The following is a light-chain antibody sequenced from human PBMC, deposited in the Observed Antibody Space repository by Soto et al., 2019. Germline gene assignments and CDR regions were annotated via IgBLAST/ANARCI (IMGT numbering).Light chain of an antibody. CDR1: SSNIGNNY. J-gene: IGLJ3*02. CDR2: DNN. Sequence: QSVLTQPPSVSAAPGQTVTISCSGSSSNIGNNYVSWYQQLPGTAPKLLIYDNNKRPSGSPDRFSGSKSGTSATLCITGRQTGDEAEDYCGTWDSSLSAWVFGGGTKLTVL. V-gene: IGLV1-51*01. CDR3: GTWDSSLSAWV.